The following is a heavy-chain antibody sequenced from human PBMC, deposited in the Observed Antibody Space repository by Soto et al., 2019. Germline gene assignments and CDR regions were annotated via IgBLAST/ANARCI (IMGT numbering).Heavy chain of an antibody. D-gene: IGHD4-17*01. CDR3: ARLHDYGDYVSSY. CDR1: GGTFSSYA. J-gene: IGHJ4*02. CDR2: IIPIFGTA. Sequence: SVKVSCKASGGTFSSYAISWVRQAPGQGLEWMGGIIPIFGTANYAQKFQGRVTITADESTSTAYMELSSLRSEDTAVYYCARLHDYGDYVSSYWGQGPLVTVSS. V-gene: IGHV1-69*13.